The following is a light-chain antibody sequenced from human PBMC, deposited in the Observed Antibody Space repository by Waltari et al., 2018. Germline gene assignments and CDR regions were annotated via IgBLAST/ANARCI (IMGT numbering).Light chain of an antibody. Sequence: DIQMTQSPSTLSASVGDRVAITCRASQSISSWLARYQQKPGKAPKLLIYKASTLESGVPSRFGGSGSGAEFTLTISSLQPDDFATYYCQQYNSYPHTFGQGTKLEIK. J-gene: IGKJ2*01. CDR1: QSISSW. CDR2: KAS. V-gene: IGKV1-5*03. CDR3: QQYNSYPHT.